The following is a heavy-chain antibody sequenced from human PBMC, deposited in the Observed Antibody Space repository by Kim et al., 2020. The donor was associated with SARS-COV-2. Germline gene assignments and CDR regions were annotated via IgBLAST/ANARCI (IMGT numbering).Heavy chain of an antibody. CDR2: ISGSGGST. Sequence: GGSLRLSCAASGFTFSGYAMSWVRQAPGKGLEWVSAISGSGGSTYYADSVKGRFTISRDNSKNTLYLQMNSLRAEDTAVYYCAKDQIAPPGLYWSGYQYDYWGQGTLVTVSS. D-gene: IGHD3-3*01. V-gene: IGHV3-23*01. CDR3: AKDQIAPPGLYWSGYQYDY. J-gene: IGHJ4*02. CDR1: GFTFSGYA.